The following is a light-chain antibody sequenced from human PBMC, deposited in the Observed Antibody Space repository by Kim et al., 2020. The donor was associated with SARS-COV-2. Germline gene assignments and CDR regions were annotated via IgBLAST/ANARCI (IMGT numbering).Light chain of an antibody. CDR2: DVS. V-gene: IGLV2-11*01. J-gene: IGLJ1*01. CDR1: SSDVGGYNY. CDR3: CSYAGSYTFV. Sequence: LTQPRSVSGSPGQSVTISCTGTSSDVGGYNYVSWYQQHPGKAPKLMIYDVSKRPSGVPDRFSGSKSGNTASLTISGLQAEDEADYYCCSYAGSYTFVFGTGTKVTVL.